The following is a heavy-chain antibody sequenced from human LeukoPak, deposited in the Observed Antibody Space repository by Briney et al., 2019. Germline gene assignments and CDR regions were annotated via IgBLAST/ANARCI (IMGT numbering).Heavy chain of an antibody. CDR1: GYTFTSYD. D-gene: IGHD3-10*01. V-gene: IGHV1-8*01. J-gene: IGHJ3*02. CDR2: MNPNSGNT. CDR3: ARGRDYYGSGSPNYSFDI. Sequence: VASVKVSCKASGYTFTSYDINWVRQATGQGLEWMGWMNPNSGNTGYAQKFQGRVTMTRNTSISTAYMELSSLRSEDTAVYYCARGRDYYGSGSPNYSFDIWGQGTMVTVSS.